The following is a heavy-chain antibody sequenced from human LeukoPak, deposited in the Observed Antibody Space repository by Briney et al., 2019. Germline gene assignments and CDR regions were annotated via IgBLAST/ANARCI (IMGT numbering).Heavy chain of an antibody. CDR1: GFTFSSHG. D-gene: IGHD3-10*01. J-gene: IGHJ6*02. V-gene: IGHV3-30*03. CDR3: AAPYYYGSGSYYSGMDV. CDR2: ISYDGSNK. Sequence: GGSLRLSCAASGFTFSSHGMHWVRQAPGKGLEWVAVISYDGSNKYYADSVKGRFTISRDNSKNTLYLQMNSLRAEDTAVYYCAAPYYYGSGSYYSGMDVWGQGTTVTVSS.